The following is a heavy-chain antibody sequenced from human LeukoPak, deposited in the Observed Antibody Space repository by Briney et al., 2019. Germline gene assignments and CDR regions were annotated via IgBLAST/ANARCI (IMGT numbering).Heavy chain of an antibody. Sequence: SETLSLTCTVSGYSISSGYYWGWIRQPPGKGLEWIGSIHHSGSTYYNPSVKSRVTISVDTSKNQFFLKLSSVTAADTAVYYCARAREFSSSSGRAYYFDYRGQGTLVTVSS. CDR2: IHHSGST. CDR1: GYSISSGYY. D-gene: IGHD6-6*01. CDR3: ARAREFSSSSGRAYYFDY. J-gene: IGHJ4*02. V-gene: IGHV4-38-2*02.